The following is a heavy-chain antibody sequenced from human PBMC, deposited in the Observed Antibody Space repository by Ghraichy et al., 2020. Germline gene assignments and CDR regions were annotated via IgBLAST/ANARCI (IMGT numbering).Heavy chain of an antibody. CDR1: GGSISSYY. J-gene: IGHJ3*02. CDR2: IYTSGST. Sequence: SQTLALTCTVSGGSISSYYWSWIRQPPGKGLEWIGYIYTSGSTNYNPSLKSRVTISVDTSKNQFSLKLSSVTAADTAVYYCARHLWGAARLFSSNDAFDIWGQGTMVTVSS. D-gene: IGHD6-6*01. V-gene: IGHV4-4*09. CDR3: ARHLWGAARLFSSNDAFDI.